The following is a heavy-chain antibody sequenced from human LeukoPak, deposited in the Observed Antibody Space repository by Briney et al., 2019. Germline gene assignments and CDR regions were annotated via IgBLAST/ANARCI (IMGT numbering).Heavy chain of an antibody. CDR2: IRYDGSNK. CDR3: GRDRVRYSSGHGSLDG. V-gene: IGHV3-30*02. CDR1: GFTFSSYG. J-gene: IGHJ6*02. D-gene: IGHD6-19*01. Sequence: PGGSLGLSCAASGFTFSSYGMHWVRQAPGKRLEGVAFIRYDGSNKYYADSVKGRFTISRDNSKNTLYLQMNSLRAEDRAVYYCGRDRVRYSSGHGSLDGWGQGTTVTVSS.